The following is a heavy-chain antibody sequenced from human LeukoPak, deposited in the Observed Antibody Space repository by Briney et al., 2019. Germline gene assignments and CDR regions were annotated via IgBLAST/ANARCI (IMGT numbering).Heavy chain of an antibody. Sequence: PGGSLRLSCAASGFTLSTYAIHWVRQAPGKGLEWVAVISFDGVNTFYADSVKGRFTISRDNSNNTVYLQMNSLRDEDTAVYYCARDTLLYADSPDAFDMWGQGTMVTVSS. J-gene: IGHJ3*02. CDR1: GFTLSTYA. D-gene: IGHD4-17*01. CDR2: ISFDGVNT. V-gene: IGHV3-30*04. CDR3: ARDTLLYADSPDAFDM.